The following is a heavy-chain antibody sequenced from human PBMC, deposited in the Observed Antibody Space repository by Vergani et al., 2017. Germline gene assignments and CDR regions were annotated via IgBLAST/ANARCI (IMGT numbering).Heavy chain of an antibody. V-gene: IGHV3-30*02. CDR3: AKDTGYGSGSYYPFEIDY. Sequence: QVQLVESGGGVVQPGGSLRLSCAASGFTFSSYGMHWVRQAPGKGLEWVAFIRYDGSNKYYADSVKGRFTISRDNSKNTLYLQMNSLRAEDTAVYYCAKDTGYGSGSYYPFEIDYWGQGTLVTVSS. CDR1: GFTFSSYG. J-gene: IGHJ4*02. D-gene: IGHD3-10*01. CDR2: IRYDGSNK.